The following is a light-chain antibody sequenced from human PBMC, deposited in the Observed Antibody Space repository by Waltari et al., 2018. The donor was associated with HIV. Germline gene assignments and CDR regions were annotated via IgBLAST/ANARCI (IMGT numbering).Light chain of an antibody. Sequence: QSALTQPASVSGSPGQSITISCTGTSSDVGPYNFVSWYQQHPGKAPKLMIYEVRNRPSGVSNRFSGSKSGNTASLTISGLQAEDEADYYCSSYTASSVVFGGGTKLTVL. CDR3: SSYTASSVV. CDR2: EVR. CDR1: SSDVGPYNF. V-gene: IGLV2-14*01. J-gene: IGLJ2*01.